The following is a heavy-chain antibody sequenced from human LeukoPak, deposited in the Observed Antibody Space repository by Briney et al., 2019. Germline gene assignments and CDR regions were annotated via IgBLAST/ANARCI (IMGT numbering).Heavy chain of an antibody. CDR3: ARGGEYYYGSGSYEVDY. CDR1: GYTFTGYY. CDR2: INPNSGGT. D-gene: IGHD3-10*01. J-gene: IGHJ4*02. Sequence: VASVKVSCKASGYTFTGYYMHWVRQAPGQGLEWMGWINPNSGGTNYAQKFQGRVTMTRDTSISTAYMELSRLRSDDTAVYYCARGGEYYYGSGSYEVDYWGQGTLVTVSS. V-gene: IGHV1-2*02.